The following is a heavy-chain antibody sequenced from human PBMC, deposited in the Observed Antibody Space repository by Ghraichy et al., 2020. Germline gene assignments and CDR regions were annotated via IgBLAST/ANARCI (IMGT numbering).Heavy chain of an antibody. CDR1: GVSVSGVSVTHDS. V-gene: IGHV4-61*01. Sequence: SETLSLTCAVSGVSVSGVSVTHDSWSWVRQPPGKGLEWIGFISYTGNTRCNPSLTSRVTISVETSKNQFSLNLTSVTAAATAMYYCAQRSPTKGDSFDIWGQGTVVTVSS. CDR2: ISYTGNT. D-gene: IGHD1-1*01. J-gene: IGHJ3*02. CDR3: AQRSPTKGDSFDI.